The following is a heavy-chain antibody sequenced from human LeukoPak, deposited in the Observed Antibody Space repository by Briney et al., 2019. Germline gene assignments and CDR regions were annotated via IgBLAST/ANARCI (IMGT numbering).Heavy chain of an antibody. Sequence: PGGSLRLSCGASGFSFSSHGMHWVRQAPGKGLEWVAVIYYHGSEKYYADSVKGRFTISRDNSKNTLYLQMNSLRAEDTAVYYCTRDNARGPGKASYGSDHWSQGTLVTVSS. J-gene: IGHJ4*02. CDR1: GFSFSSHG. V-gene: IGHV3-33*01. CDR3: TRDNARGPGKASYGSDH. CDR2: IYYHGSEK. D-gene: IGHD5-18*01.